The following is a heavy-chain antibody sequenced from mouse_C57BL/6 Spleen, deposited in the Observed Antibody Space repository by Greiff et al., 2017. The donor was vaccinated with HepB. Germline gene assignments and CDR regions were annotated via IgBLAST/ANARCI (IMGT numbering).Heavy chain of an antibody. J-gene: IGHJ4*01. CDR1: GFTFSDYG. Sequence: EVMLVESGGGLVKPGGSLKLSCAASGFTFSDYGMHWVRQAPEKGLEWVAYISSGSSTIYYADTVKGRFTISRDNAKNTLFLQMTSLSSEDTAMYDSARLILLYAMDDWGQGTSATVSP. CDR3: ARLILLYAMDD. CDR2: ISSGSSTI. V-gene: IGHV5-17*01.